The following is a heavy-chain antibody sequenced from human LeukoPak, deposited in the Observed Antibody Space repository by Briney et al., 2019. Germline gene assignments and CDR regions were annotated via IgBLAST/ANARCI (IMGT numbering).Heavy chain of an antibody. CDR2: IGTNGNTI. V-gene: IGHV3-48*02. D-gene: IGHD3-10*01. J-gene: IGHJ4*02. CDR1: GFTFSTYS. CDR3: ARGPPLFTN. Sequence: PGGSLRLSCAASGFTFSTYSMNWVRQAPGKGLEWVSYIGTNGNTIYYADSVKGRFTISRDNAKNSLYLQMNSLRDEDTAVYYCARGPPLFTNWGQGTLVTVSS.